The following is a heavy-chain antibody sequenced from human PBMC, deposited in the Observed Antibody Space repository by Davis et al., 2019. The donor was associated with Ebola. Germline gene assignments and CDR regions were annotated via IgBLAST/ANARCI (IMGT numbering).Heavy chain of an antibody. V-gene: IGHV1-46*03. J-gene: IGHJ3*02. Sequence: ASVKVSCKTFGYTFSSYGISWVRQAPGQGLEWMGMINPNDGRTIYAQKFQGRVTVTRDTSTTTVYMDLGSLRSEETALYYCTTPGGQDSGYDVFDIWGQGTMVTVSS. D-gene: IGHD5-12*01. CDR3: TTPGGQDSGYDVFDI. CDR2: INPNDGRT. CDR1: GYTFSSYG.